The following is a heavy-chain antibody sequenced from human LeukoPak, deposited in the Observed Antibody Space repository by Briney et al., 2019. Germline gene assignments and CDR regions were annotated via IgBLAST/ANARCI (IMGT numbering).Heavy chain of an antibody. D-gene: IGHD5-18*01. CDR3: ATGDSYGSGAFDI. V-gene: IGHV3-23*01. J-gene: IGHJ3*02. CDR1: GFTFSSYA. Sequence: PGGSLRLSCAASGFTFSSYAMSWVRQAPRKGLEWVSAISGSGGSTYYADSVKGRFTISRDNSKNTLYLQMNSLRAEDTAVYYCATGDSYGSGAFDIWGQGTMVTVSS. CDR2: ISGSGGST.